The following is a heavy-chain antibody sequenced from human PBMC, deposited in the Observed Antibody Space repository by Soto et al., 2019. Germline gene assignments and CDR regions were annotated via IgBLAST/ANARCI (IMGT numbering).Heavy chain of an antibody. CDR3: AKAGALLGGNSGYFQH. J-gene: IGHJ1*01. Sequence: LRLSCAASGFTFDDYAMHWVRQAPGKGLEWVSLISWDGGSTYYADSVKGRFTISRDNSKNSLYLQMNSLRAEDTALYYCAKAGALLGGNSGYFQHWGQGTLVTVST. CDR2: ISWDGGST. CDR1: GFTFDDYA. V-gene: IGHV3-43D*04. D-gene: IGHD2-21*02.